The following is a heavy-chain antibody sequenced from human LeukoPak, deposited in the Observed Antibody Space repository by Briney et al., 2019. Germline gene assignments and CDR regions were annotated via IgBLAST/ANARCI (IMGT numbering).Heavy chain of an antibody. CDR2: ISAYNGNT. J-gene: IGHJ5*02. Sequence: ASVKVSCKASGYTFTSYAFNWVRQAPGQGLEWKGWISAYNGNTNYAQNLQGRVTMTTDTSTSTAYMELRSLRSDDTAVYYCARDSGHSGYDWGGWFDPWGQGTLVTVSS. CDR1: GYTFTSYA. CDR3: ARDSGHSGYDWGGWFDP. D-gene: IGHD5-12*01. V-gene: IGHV1-18*01.